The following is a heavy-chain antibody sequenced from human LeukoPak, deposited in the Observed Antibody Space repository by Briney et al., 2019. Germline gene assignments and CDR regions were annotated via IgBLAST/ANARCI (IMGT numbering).Heavy chain of an antibody. Sequence: PGGSLRHSCAASGFTFSSYLMSWVRQAPGKGLEWVANIKRDGSEKYHVDSVKGRFTISRDNAKNSLYLQMNSLRDEDTAVYYCAREGYISGYGVIQFWGEGTLVTVSS. V-gene: IGHV3-7*01. CDR1: GFTFSSYL. D-gene: IGHD5-18*01. J-gene: IGHJ1*01. CDR3: AREGYISGYGVIQF. CDR2: IKRDGSEK.